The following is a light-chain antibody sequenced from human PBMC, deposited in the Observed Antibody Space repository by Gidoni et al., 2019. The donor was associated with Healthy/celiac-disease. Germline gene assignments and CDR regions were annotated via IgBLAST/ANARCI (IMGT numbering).Light chain of an antibody. Sequence: EIVLTQSPGTLSLSPGERATLSCRASQSVSSSYLAWYQQKPGQAPRLLIYGASSRATGIPERFSGSGSGTDCTLTISRLEPEDFAVYYCQQYGSSPLTFGGGTKVEIK. J-gene: IGKJ4*02. CDR1: QSVSSSY. CDR2: GAS. V-gene: IGKV3-20*01. CDR3: QQYGSSPLT.